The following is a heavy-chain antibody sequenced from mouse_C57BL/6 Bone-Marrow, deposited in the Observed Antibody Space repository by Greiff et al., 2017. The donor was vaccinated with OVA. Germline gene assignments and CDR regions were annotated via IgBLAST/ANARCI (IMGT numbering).Heavy chain of an antibody. V-gene: IGHV14-4*01. CDR2: IDPENGDT. D-gene: IGHD1-2*01. Sequence: VHVKQSGAELVRPGASVKLSCTASGFNIKDDYMHWVKQRPEQGLEWIGWIDPENGDTEYASKFQGKATITADTSSNTAYLQLSSLTSEDTAVYYCTLSFYYAMDYWGQGTSVTVSS. CDR1: GFNIKDDY. CDR3: TLSFYYAMDY. J-gene: IGHJ4*01.